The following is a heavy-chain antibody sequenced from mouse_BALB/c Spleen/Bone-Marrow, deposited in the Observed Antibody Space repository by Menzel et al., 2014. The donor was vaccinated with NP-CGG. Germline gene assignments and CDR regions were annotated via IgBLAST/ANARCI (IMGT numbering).Heavy chain of an antibody. CDR3: ARYNYGSSQFAY. J-gene: IGHJ3*01. CDR2: IDPANGNT. CDR1: GFNIKDTY. V-gene: IGHV14-3*02. D-gene: IGHD1-1*01. Sequence: DVQLQESGAELVKPGASVKLSCTASGFNIKDTYMHWVKQRPEQGLEWIGRIDPANGNTKYDPKFQGKATITADTSSNTAYLQLSSLTSEDTAVYYCARYNYGSSQFAYWAQATLVTVTA.